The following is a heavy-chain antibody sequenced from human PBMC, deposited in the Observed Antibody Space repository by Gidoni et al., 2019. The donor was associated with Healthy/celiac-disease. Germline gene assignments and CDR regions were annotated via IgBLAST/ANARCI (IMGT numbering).Heavy chain of an antibody. J-gene: IGHJ4*02. CDR2: TSNDETNK. V-gene: IGHV3-30*18. D-gene: IGHD2-15*01. Sequence: QVQLVESGGGVVQPGRSLRLSSAASGFTFSCYGMHWVRKAPGKGLEWVAVTSNDETNKYYADSVKGRFTISRDNSKNTLYLQMNSLRVEDTAVYYCAKDTRSFPVAAMGWIDYWGQGTLVTVSS. CDR1: GFTFSCYG. CDR3: AKDTRSFPVAAMGWIDY.